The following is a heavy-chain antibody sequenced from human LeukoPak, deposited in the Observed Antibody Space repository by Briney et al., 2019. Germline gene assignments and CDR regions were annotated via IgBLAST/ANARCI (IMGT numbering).Heavy chain of an antibody. V-gene: IGHV3-23*01. CDR2: ITGSDPTT. J-gene: IGHJ4*02. CDR1: GFTFRNSA. CDR3: VKGELNTWAH. Sequence: PGGSLRLSCAASGFTFRNSAMSWVRQAPGRGLEWVSTITGSDPTTYYADSVKGRFSISRDNSKNTLYVQMNSLRVEDTAVYYWVKGELNTWAHWGQGTLVTVSS. D-gene: IGHD1-7*01.